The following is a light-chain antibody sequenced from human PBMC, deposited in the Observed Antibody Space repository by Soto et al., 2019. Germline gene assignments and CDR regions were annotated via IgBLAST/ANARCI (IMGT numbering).Light chain of an antibody. CDR1: QCISNY. Sequence: DIQMTQSPSALSASVGDRVTITCRASQCISNYLAWYQQKPGKVPKLLIYAASTLQSGVPSRFSGSGSGTDFTLTISSLQPEDVATYYCQKYNSAPQTFGQGTKVDIK. CDR3: QKYNSAPQT. V-gene: IGKV1-27*01. J-gene: IGKJ1*01. CDR2: AAS.